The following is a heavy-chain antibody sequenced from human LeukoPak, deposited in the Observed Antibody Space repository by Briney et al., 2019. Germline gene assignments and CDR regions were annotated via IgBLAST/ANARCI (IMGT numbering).Heavy chain of an antibody. CDR3: ARGQVYYDFWSAY. V-gene: IGHV3-49*04. Sequence: AGRSLRLSCTGSGFTFGDYSMNWVRQAPGKGLEWVAFIRSKAHGGTTEYAASVKGTFTFSRDDSRSVAYLQMNNLRTEDTAVYYCARGQVYYDFWSAYRGQGTLVTVSS. J-gene: IGHJ4*02. CDR1: GFTFGDYS. CDR2: IRSKAHGGTT. D-gene: IGHD3-3*01.